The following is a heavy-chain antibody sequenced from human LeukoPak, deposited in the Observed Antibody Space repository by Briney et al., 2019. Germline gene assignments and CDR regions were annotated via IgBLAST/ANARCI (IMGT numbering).Heavy chain of an antibody. Sequence: PSETLSLTCTVSGGSISTSDYLWAWVRQAPGKGLEWIGDFYYNGAAYYNGVTSYSPSLRSRVTISVDTSKNHFALDLTSLTAADTAVYYCVRRNSLSSRIDPWGQGTLVTVSS. D-gene: IGHD2-21*01. V-gene: IGHV4-61*05. CDR1: GGSISTSDYL. CDR2: FYYNGAA. CDR3: VRRNSLSSRIDP. J-gene: IGHJ5*02.